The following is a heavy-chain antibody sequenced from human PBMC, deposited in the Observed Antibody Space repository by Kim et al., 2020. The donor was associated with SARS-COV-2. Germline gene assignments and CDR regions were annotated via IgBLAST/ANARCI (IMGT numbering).Heavy chain of an antibody. V-gene: IGHV3-74*01. CDR3: ARAAAASGTGGYY. J-gene: IGHJ4*02. D-gene: IGHD6-13*01. CDR1: GFTFSSYW. CDR2: INFDGSST. Sequence: GGSLRLSCAASGFTFSSYWMHWIRQAPGKGLVWVSRINFDGSSTSYADSVKGRFTISRDNAKNTVYLQMNSLRAEDTAMYYCARAAAASGTGGYYWGQG.